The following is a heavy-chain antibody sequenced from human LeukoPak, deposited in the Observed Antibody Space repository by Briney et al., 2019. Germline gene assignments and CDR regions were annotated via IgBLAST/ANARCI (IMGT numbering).Heavy chain of an antibody. J-gene: IGHJ6*04. Sequence: GGSLTLSCAASGLTFSSYEMKWVRQAPGEGLEGVSYISSSGSTIYYADSVKGRFTISRDNAKNSLYLQMNSLRAEDTAVYYCAELGITMIGGVWGKGTTVTISS. CDR1: GLTFSSYE. CDR2: ISSSGSTI. CDR3: AELGITMIGGV. V-gene: IGHV3-48*03. D-gene: IGHD3-10*02.